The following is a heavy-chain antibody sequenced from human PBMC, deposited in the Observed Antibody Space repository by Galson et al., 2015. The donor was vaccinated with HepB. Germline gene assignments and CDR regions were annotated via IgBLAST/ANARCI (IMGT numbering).Heavy chain of an antibody. Sequence: SVKVSCKASGGTFSRYTISWVRQAPGQGLEWMGGIIPLFGTASYAQKFQGRVTITADESTSTAYMELSSLRSEDTAVYYCAGESRYSGYDPFDYWGQGTLVTVSS. CDR1: GGTFSRYT. J-gene: IGHJ4*02. D-gene: IGHD5-12*01. V-gene: IGHV1-69*13. CDR3: AGESRYSGYDPFDY. CDR2: IIPLFGTA.